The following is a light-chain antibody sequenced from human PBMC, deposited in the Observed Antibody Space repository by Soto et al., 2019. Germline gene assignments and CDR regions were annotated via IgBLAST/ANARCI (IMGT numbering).Light chain of an antibody. J-gene: IGLJ3*02. V-gene: IGLV8-61*01. CDR2: STN. CDR1: SGSVSTSYY. CDR3: ALYMGSGIWV. Sequence: QAVVTQEPSFSVSPGRTVTLTCGLSSGSVSTSYYPSWYQQNPGQAPRTLIYSTNTRSSGVPDRFSGSIRGNKAALTITGAQADDEAVYYCALYMGSGIWVFGGGTQLTVL.